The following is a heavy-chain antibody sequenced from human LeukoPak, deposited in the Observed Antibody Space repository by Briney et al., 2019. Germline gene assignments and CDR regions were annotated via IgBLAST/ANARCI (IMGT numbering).Heavy chain of an antibody. CDR3: ARGTTDIVADISDAFDI. V-gene: IGHV3-30*04. D-gene: IGHD5-12*01. CDR1: GFTFSAFA. CDR2: ISYDARNK. Sequence: GGSLRLSCAASGFTFSAFAMHWVRQAPGKGLEWVAAISYDARNKYYAVSVRGRFTIFRDNSRNTLFLQLNSLKAEDTAVYFCARGTTDIVADISDAFDIWGQGSVVTVSS. J-gene: IGHJ3*02.